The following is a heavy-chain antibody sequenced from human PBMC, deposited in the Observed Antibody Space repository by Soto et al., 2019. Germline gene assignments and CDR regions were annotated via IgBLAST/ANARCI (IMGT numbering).Heavy chain of an antibody. V-gene: IGHV4-4*02. CDR2: IYHVGST. CDR3: ARAAYYDSSGYRPDFDY. Sequence: SETLSLTCTVSGDSLSTSFWWTWVRQSPGKGLEWIGQIYHVGSTNYNPALKSRVTISVDKSKNQFSLKLTSVNAADTAVYYCARAAYYDSSGYRPDFDYWGQGTLVTVS. J-gene: IGHJ4*02. CDR1: GDSLSTSFW. D-gene: IGHD3-22*01.